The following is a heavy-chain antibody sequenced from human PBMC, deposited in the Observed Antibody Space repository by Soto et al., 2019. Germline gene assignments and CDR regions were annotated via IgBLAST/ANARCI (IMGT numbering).Heavy chain of an antibody. Sequence: SETLSLTCAVHGGSFSGYYWSWIRQPPGKGLEWIGEINHSGSTNYNPSLKSRVTISVDTSKNQFSLKLSSVTAADTAVYYCARGSVNFDYWGQGTLVTVSS. CDR1: GGSFSGYY. CDR3: ARGSVNFDY. CDR2: INHSGST. J-gene: IGHJ4*02. V-gene: IGHV4-34*01.